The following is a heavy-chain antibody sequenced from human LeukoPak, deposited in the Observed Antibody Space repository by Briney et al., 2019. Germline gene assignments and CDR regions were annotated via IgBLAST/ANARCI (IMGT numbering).Heavy chain of an antibody. V-gene: IGHV3-7*01. CDR1: GFTFSSYG. CDR2: IKQDGSEK. Sequence: GGSLRLSCAASGFTFSSYGMHWVRQAPGKGLEWVANIKQDGSEKYYVDSVKGRFTISRDNAKNSLYLQMNSLRAEDTAVYYCARVRSVLLWFGEDGGAFDIWGQGTMVTVSS. D-gene: IGHD3-10*01. J-gene: IGHJ3*02. CDR3: ARVRSVLLWFGEDGGAFDI.